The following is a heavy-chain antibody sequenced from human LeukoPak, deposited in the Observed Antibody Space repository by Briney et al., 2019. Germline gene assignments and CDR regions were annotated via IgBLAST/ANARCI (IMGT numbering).Heavy chain of an antibody. J-gene: IGHJ4*02. CDR2: IHPNDGDT. CDR1: GYSFTNYY. Sequence: ASVKVSCKASGYSFTNYYMHWVRQAPGQGLEWMGLIHPNDGDTKYAQEFQDRVTMPRDTSTSTVYMELSSLRSEDTAVYYCATYTQSGAQGVSDYWGQGTLVTVSS. V-gene: IGHV1-46*01. D-gene: IGHD3-10*01. CDR3: ATYTQSGAQGVSDY.